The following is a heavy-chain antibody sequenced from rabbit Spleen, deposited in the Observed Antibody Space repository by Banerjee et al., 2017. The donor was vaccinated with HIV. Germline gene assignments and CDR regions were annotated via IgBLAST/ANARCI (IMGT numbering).Heavy chain of an antibody. Sequence: QSLEESGGDLVKPGASLTLTCTASGLDFSSSAMYWVRQAPGKGLELIGSINTVSGSTYYASWAKGRFTISKTSSTTMTLQMTSLTVADTATYFCARNLFDGSNLWGQGTLVTVS. J-gene: IGHJ4*01. CDR2: INTVSGST. CDR3: ARNLFDGSNL. V-gene: IGHV1S40*01. CDR1: GLDFSSSA. D-gene: IGHD3-1*01.